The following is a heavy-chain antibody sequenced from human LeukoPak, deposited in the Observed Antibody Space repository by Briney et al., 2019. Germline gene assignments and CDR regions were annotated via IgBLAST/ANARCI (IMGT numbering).Heavy chain of an antibody. CDR1: GYTFIDYY. J-gene: IGHJ4*02. Sequence: GASVKVSCRASGYTFIDYYIHWVRQAPGQGLEWMGRINPNSGGTNYAQKFQGRVTMTRDTSISTAYMELRRLRSDDTAVYYCARDFERPDYWGQGTLVTVSS. CDR3: ARDFERPDY. V-gene: IGHV1-2*06. CDR2: INPNSGGT.